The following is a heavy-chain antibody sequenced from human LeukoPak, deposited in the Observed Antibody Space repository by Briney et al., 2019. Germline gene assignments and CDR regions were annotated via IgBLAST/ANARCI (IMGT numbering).Heavy chain of an antibody. CDR3: ARLRRNSDRSGYYYYYDY. CDR2: ISVGSNYI. V-gene: IGHV3-21*01. J-gene: IGHJ4*02. Sequence: PGGSLRLSCAASGYTFSSYSINWVPQAPGKGLEWVSCISVGSNYIYYADSVRGRFRISRDDARNTLYLQMDSLRGDDTAVYYCARLRRNSDRSGYYYYYDYWGQGTLVTVSS. CDR1: GYTFSSYS. D-gene: IGHD3-22*01.